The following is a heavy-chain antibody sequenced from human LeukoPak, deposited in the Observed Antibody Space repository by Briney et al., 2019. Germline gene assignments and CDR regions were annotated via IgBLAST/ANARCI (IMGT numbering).Heavy chain of an antibody. CDR2: INHSGST. CDR1: GGSFSGYY. D-gene: IGHD5-18*01. V-gene: IGHV4-34*01. Sequence: SETLSLTCAVYGGSFSGYYWSWIRQPPGKGLEWIGEINHSGSTNYNPSLKSRVTISVDTSKNQFSLKLSSVTAADTAVYYCASPVDTAMVGGYWGQGTLVTVSS. CDR3: ASPVDTAMVGGY. J-gene: IGHJ4*02.